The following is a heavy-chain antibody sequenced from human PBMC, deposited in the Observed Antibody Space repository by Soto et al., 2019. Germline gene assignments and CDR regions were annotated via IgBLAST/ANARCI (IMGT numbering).Heavy chain of an antibody. CDR3: ARTSFYDKTGVFDY. CDR2: IWNDGSKA. J-gene: IGHJ4*02. D-gene: IGHD2-8*02. Sequence: QVQVEESGGGVVQPGRSLRLSCAASGFIFSNYGMHWVRQAPGKGLEWVAVIWNDGSKAYYVDSVKGRFTISRDNLRNTVSLQMNGLRADDTAVYYCARTSFYDKTGVFDYWAQGTLVTVSS. CDR1: GFIFSNYG. V-gene: IGHV3-33*01.